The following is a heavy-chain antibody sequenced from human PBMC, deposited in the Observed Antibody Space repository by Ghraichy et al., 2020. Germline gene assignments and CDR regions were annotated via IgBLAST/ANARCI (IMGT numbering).Heavy chain of an antibody. J-gene: IGHJ4*02. Sequence: GWSLRLSCAASGFTFSSYGMHWVRQAPGKGLEWVAVISYDGSNKYYADSVKGRFTISRDNSKNTLYLQMNSLRAEDTAVYYCVKYQLLYLAFDYWGQGTLVTVSS. CDR2: ISYDGSNK. CDR3: VKYQLLYLAFDY. V-gene: IGHV3-30*03. CDR1: GFTFSSYG. D-gene: IGHD2-2*02.